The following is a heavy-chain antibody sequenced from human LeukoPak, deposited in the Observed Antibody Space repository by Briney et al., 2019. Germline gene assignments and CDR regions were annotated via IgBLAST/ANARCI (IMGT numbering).Heavy chain of an antibody. CDR1: GFTFDGYA. D-gene: IGHD3-22*01. Sequence: GGSLRLSCAASGFTFDGYAMHWVRQAPGKGLEWVSGISWNSGSIGYADSVKGRFTISRDNAKNSLYLQMNSLRAEDTALYYCAKDRRYYYDSSGYYYDYWGQGTLVTVSS. V-gene: IGHV3-9*01. J-gene: IGHJ4*02. CDR2: ISWNSGSI. CDR3: AKDRRYYYDSSGYYYDY.